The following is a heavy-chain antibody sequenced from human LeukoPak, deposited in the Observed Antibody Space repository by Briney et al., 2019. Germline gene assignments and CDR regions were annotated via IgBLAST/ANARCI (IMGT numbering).Heavy chain of an antibody. V-gene: IGHV1-46*01. D-gene: IGHD6-6*01. Sequence: ASVKVSCKASGYTFTSYYMHWVRQAPGQGLEWMGIINPSGGRTSYAQKFQGRVTMTRDMSTSTVYMELSSLRSEDTAVYYCARELYSSSSGGYFDYWGLGTLVPVYS. J-gene: IGHJ4*02. CDR1: GYTFTSYY. CDR2: INPSGGRT. CDR3: ARELYSSSSGGYFDY.